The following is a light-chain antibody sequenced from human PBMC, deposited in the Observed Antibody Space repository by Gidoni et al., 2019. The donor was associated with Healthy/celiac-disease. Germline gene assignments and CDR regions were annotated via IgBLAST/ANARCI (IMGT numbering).Light chain of an antibody. CDR1: QGISSY. CDR3: QQRNSYPCS. V-gene: IGKV1-9*01. Sequence: DIQLTQSPSFLSASVGDRVTITCWASQGISSYLAWYQQKPGKAPKLLIYAASTLQSGVPSRFSGSGSGTEFTLTISSLQPEDFATYYCQQRNSYPCSFGQGTKLEIK. J-gene: IGKJ2*04. CDR2: AAS.